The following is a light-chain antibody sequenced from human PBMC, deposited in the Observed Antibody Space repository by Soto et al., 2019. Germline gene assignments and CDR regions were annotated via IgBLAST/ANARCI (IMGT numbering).Light chain of an antibody. CDR1: SSDVGAYDY. Sequence: QSALTQPASVSGSPGQSITISCTGSSSDVGAYDYVSWYQQHPGNTPKLMIYDVTNRPSGVSNRFSGSKSGNTASLTISGLQAEDEADYYCSSYSTGSTLVVFGPGTKLTVL. J-gene: IGLJ1*01. V-gene: IGLV2-14*01. CDR3: SSYSTGSTLVV. CDR2: DVT.